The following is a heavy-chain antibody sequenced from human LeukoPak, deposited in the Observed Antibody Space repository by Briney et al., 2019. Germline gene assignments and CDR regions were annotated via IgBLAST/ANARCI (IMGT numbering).Heavy chain of an antibody. J-gene: IGHJ4*02. CDR2: ISGSGGST. D-gene: IGHD3-10*01. Sequence: GGSLRLSCAASGFTFSTYVMSWVRQAPGKGLEWVSAISGSGGSTYYADSVKGRFTISRDNSKNTLYLQMNSLRAEDTAVYYCAPLWFGELLGPFDYWGQGTLVTVSS. CDR3: APLWFGELLGPFDY. CDR1: GFTFSTYV. V-gene: IGHV3-23*01.